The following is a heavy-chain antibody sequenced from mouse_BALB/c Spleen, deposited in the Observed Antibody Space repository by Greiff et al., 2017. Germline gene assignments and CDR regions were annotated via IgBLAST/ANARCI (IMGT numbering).Heavy chain of an antibody. CDR2: ISSGGSYT. CDR3: ARHPLTFFDY. J-gene: IGHJ2*01. CDR1: GFTFSSYG. Sequence: DVMLVESGGGLVKPGGSLKLSCAASGFTFSSYGMSWVRQTPDKRLEWVATISSGGSYTYYPDSVKGRFTISRDNAKNTLYLQMSSLKSEDTAMYYCARHPLTFFDYWGQGTTLTVSS. D-gene: IGHD1-3*01. V-gene: IGHV5-6*03.